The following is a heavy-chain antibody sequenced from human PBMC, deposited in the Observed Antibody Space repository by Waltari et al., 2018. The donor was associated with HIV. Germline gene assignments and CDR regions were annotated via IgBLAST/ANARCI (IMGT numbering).Heavy chain of an antibody. Sequence: QVQLQESGPGLVKPSQTLSLPCTVSGGSISSGSYSWSWIRQPAGKGLEWIGRIYTSGSTNYNPSLKSRVTISVDTAKNQFSLKLSSVTAADTAVYYCARASCSSTSCSYRYYYGMDVWGQGTTVTVSS. CDR3: ARASCSSTSCSYRYYYGMDV. V-gene: IGHV4-61*02. CDR1: GGSISSGSYS. J-gene: IGHJ6*02. CDR2: IYTSGST. D-gene: IGHD2-2*01.